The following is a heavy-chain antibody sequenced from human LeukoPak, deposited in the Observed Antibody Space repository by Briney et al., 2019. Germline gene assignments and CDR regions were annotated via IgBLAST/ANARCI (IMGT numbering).Heavy chain of an antibody. D-gene: IGHD1-26*01. CDR2: IIPIFGTA. CDR3: ATNPWGATNYYYYMDV. Sequence: GASVKVSCKASGGTFSSYAISWVRQAPGQGLEWMGGIIPIFGTANYAQKFQGRVTITADKSTSTAYMELSSLRSEDTAVYYCATNPWGATNYYYYMDVWGKGTTVTVSS. J-gene: IGHJ6*03. V-gene: IGHV1-69*06. CDR1: GGTFSSYA.